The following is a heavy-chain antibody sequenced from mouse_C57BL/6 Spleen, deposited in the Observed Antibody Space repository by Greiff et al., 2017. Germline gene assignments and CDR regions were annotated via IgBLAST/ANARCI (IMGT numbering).Heavy chain of an antibody. CDR2: INPSTGGT. V-gene: IGHV1-42*01. D-gene: IGHD1-1*01. Sequence: VQLQQSGPELVKPGASVKISCKASGYSFTGYYMNWVKQSPEKSLEWIGEINPSTGGTTYNQKFKAKATLTVDKSSSTAYMQLKSLTSEDSAVYYCARGLIATVCAMDYWGQGTSVTVSS. CDR1: GYSFTGYY. J-gene: IGHJ4*01. CDR3: ARGLIATVCAMDY.